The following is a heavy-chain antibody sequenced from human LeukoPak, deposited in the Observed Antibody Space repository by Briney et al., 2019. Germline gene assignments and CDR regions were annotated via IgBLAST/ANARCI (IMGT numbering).Heavy chain of an antibody. CDR1: GYTFTSYY. CDR3: ARVSYCSSTSCYDVPFDY. D-gene: IGHD2-2*01. V-gene: IGHV1-46*01. CDR2: INPSGGST. J-gene: IGHJ4*02. Sequence: ASVKVSCKASGYTFTSYYMPWVRQAPGQGLEWMGIINPSGGSTSYAQKFQGRVTMTRDTSTSTVYMELSSLRSEDTAVYYCARVSYCSSTSCYDVPFDYWGQGTLVTVSS.